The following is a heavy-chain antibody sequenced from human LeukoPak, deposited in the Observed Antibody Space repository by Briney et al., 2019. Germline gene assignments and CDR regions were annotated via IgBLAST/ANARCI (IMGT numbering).Heavy chain of an antibody. CDR1: GYTFTSYG. CDR3: AREEDIVVVVAATGHGAFDI. J-gene: IGHJ3*02. CDR2: ISAYSGNT. D-gene: IGHD2-15*01. V-gene: IGHV1-18*01. Sequence: ASVKVSCKASGYTFTSYGISWVRQAPGQGLEWMGWISAYSGNTNYAQKLQGRVTMTTDTSTSTAYMELRSLRSDDTAVYYCAREEDIVVVVAATGHGAFDIWGQGTMVTVSS.